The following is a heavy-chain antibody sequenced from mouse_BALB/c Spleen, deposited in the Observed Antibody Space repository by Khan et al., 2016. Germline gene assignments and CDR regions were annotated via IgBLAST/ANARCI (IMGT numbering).Heavy chain of an antibody. V-gene: IGHV3-2*02. CDR1: GYSITSDYA. D-gene: IGHD4-1*02. J-gene: IGHJ3*01. CDR3: AINWDEEDY. CDR2: ISYSGST. Sequence: EVQLQESGPGLVKPSQSLSLTCTVTGYSITSDYAWNWIRQFPGNKLEWMGYISYSGSTSYNPSLKSRISITRDTSKHQFFLQLNSVTTEDTATYDCAINWDEEDYWGQGTLVTVSA.